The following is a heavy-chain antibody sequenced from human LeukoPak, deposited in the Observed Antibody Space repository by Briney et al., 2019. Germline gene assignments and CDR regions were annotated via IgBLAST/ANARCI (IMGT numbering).Heavy chain of an antibody. CDR2: INHSGST. CDR3: ALYYDFWSGYPH. CDR1: GGSFSVYY. Sequence: SETLSLTCAVYGGSFSVYYWSWIRQPPGKGLEWIGEINHSGSTNYNPSLKSRVTISVDTSKNQFSMKLRSVTAADTAVYYCALYYDFWSGYPHWGQGTMVTVSS. J-gene: IGHJ3*01. D-gene: IGHD3-3*01. V-gene: IGHV4-34*01.